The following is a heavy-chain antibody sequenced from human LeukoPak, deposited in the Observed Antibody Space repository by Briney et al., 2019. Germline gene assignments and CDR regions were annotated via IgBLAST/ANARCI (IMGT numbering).Heavy chain of an antibody. D-gene: IGHD6-19*01. V-gene: IGHV1-18*01. CDR2: ISAYNGNT. CDR1: GYTLTSYG. CDR3: AREGSSGPFNRFDP. Sequence: ASVKVSCKASGYTLTSYGISWVRQAPGQGLEWMGWISAYNGNTKYAQKFQGRVTMTTDTSTSTAYMELRSLRSDDTAVCYCAREGSSGPFNRFDPWGQGTLVTVSS. J-gene: IGHJ5*02.